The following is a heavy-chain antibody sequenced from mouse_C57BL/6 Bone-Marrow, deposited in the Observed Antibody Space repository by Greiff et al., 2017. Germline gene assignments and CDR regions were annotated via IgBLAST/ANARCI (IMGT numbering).Heavy chain of an antibody. CDR3: ASGGKYYSYYAMDY. J-gene: IGHJ4*01. CDR2: IDPNSGGT. V-gene: IGHV1-72*01. CDR1: GYTFTSYW. D-gene: IGHD2-1*01. Sequence: QVQLQQPGAELVKPGASVKLSCKASGYTFTSYWMHWVKQRPGRGLEWIGRIDPNSGGTKYNEKFKGKATLTVDKPSSTAYMQLSSLTSEDSAVYYCASGGKYYSYYAMDYWGRGTAGTVTS.